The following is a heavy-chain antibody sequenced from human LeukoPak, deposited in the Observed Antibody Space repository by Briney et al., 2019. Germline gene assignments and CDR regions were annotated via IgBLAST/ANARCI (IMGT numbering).Heavy chain of an antibody. D-gene: IGHD5-12*01. CDR2: MNPNSGST. V-gene: IGHV1-8*03. CDR1: GYTFTSYD. CDR3: ARGRSTGYPYYFEY. Sequence: GASVKVSCTASGYTFTSYDINWVRQAPGQGLEWMGWMNPNSGSTGYAQKFQGRVTITRNTSISTAYMELSGLGSEDTAVYYCARGRSTGYPYYFEYWGQGTLVTVSS. J-gene: IGHJ4*02.